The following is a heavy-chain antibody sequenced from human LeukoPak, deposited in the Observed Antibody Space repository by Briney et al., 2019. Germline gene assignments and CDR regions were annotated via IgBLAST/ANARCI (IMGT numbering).Heavy chain of an antibody. D-gene: IGHD6-13*01. CDR1: GFTFSRSA. J-gene: IGHJ4*02. Sequence: PGGSLRLSCAASGFTFSRSAMTWVRQTPGKGLDWVSSISSSGNTYNADSVKGRFTISRDNSKNMLYLQMNSLRAEDTAVYYCVKGRISEDGLDFWGQGTLVTVSS. V-gene: IGHV3-23*01. CDR3: VKGRISEDGLDF. CDR2: ISSSGNT.